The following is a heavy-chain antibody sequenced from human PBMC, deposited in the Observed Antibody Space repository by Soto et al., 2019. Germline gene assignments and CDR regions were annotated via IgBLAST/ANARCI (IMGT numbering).Heavy chain of an antibody. D-gene: IGHD3-22*01. CDR2: LAYDGNTK. Sequence: QVQLVESGGGVVQPGRSLRLSCAASGFTFSSHGMHWVRQAPGKGLEWVALLAYDGNTKYYADSVKGRFTISRDTSKNTLYLQLNSLRPEDTAVYYCATVHYYDSSGYYYIDYWGQGTLVTVSS. CDR3: ATVHYYDSSGYYYIDY. J-gene: IGHJ4*02. V-gene: IGHV3-30*03. CDR1: GFTFSSHG.